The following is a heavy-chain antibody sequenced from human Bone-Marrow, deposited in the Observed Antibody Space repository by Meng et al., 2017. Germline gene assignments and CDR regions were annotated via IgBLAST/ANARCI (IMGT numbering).Heavy chain of an antibody. CDR3: ARGGYCSGGSCN. Sequence: QAQLQQWGAGLLKPSETLSLTCAVYGGSFSGYYWSWIRQPPGKGLEWIGEINHSGSTNYNPSLKSRVTISVDTSKNQFSLKLSSVTAADTAVYYCARGGYCSGGSCNWGQGTLVTVSS. CDR1: GGSFSGYY. D-gene: IGHD2-15*01. V-gene: IGHV4-34*01. CDR2: INHSGST. J-gene: IGHJ4*02.